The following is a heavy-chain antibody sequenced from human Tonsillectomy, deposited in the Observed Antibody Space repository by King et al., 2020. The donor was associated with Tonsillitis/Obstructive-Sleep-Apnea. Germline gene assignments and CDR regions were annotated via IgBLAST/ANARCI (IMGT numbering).Heavy chain of an antibody. J-gene: IGHJ4*02. Sequence: VQLPQWGAGLLKPSETLSLTCAVYGGSFSGYYWSWIRQPPGKGLEWIGEINHSGSTNYNPSLKSRVTISVDTSKNQFSLKLSSVTAADTAVYYCARGGPNMGVVVVAATPDYWGQGTLVTVSS. CDR3: ARGGPNMGVVVVAATPDY. D-gene: IGHD2-15*01. CDR1: GGSFSGYY. V-gene: IGHV4-34*01. CDR2: INHSGST.